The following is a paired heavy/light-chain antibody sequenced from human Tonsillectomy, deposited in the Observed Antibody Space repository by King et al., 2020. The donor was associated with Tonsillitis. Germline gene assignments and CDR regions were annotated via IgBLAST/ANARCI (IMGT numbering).Light chain of an antibody. V-gene: IGKV1-12*02. CDR2: AAS. J-gene: IGKJ2*01. CDR1: QDISSW. Sequence: DIQMTQSPSSVSASVGDRVTITCRASQDISSWLAWYQQKPGKAPKLLIYAASNLQSGVPSRFSGSGSGTDFTLTISSLQPEDFATYFCQQAHSFPYTFGQGTKLEIK. CDR3: QQAHSFPYT.
Heavy chain of an antibody. CDR2: ISGDGGTT. D-gene: IGHD3-16*01. V-gene: IGHV3-43*02. CDR1: GFIFDDYA. J-gene: IGHJ5*02. Sequence: EVQLVESGGGVVQPGGSLRLSCTASGFIFDDYAMHWVRQSPEKGLEWVSLISGDGGTTYYANSVKGRFTVSRDNGKNSLFLQMNTVRTEDSGLYHCAKDLADLLGGAFGGGNWIDPWGQGTLVTVSS. CDR3: AKDLADLLGGAFGGGNWIDP.